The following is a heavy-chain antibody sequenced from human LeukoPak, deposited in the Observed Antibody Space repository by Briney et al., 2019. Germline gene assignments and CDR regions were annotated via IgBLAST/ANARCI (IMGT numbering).Heavy chain of an antibody. J-gene: IGHJ4*02. D-gene: IGHD1-26*01. Sequence: SETLSLTCTVSGGSISSHYWSWIRQPPGKGLEWIGYIYYSGSTNYNPSLKSRVTISVDTSKNQFSLKLSSVTAADTAVYYCAREVEATPYYFDYWGQGTLVTVSS. V-gene: IGHV4-59*11. CDR1: GGSISSHY. CDR2: IYYSGST. CDR3: AREVEATPYYFDY.